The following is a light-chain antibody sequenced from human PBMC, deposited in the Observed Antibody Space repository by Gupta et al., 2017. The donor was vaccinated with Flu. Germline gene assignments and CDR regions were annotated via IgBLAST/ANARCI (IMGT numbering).Light chain of an antibody. V-gene: IGKV1-39*01. CDR3: QQTYSSPRT. J-gene: IGKJ2*02. Sequence: IPIAQSPSSLSASVGDRVTITCRASQSIINYLNWYQQKPGKAPKLLIYAASSFQSGVPSRFSGGGSGTDFTLTISSLQPEDFATYYCQQTYSSPRTFGQGTRLEIK. CDR2: AAS. CDR1: QSIINY.